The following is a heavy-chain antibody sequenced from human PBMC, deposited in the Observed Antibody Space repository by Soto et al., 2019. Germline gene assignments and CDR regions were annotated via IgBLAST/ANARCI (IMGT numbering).Heavy chain of an antibody. V-gene: IGHV1-46*03. D-gene: IGHD3-3*01. J-gene: IGHJ6*03. CDR1: GYTFTSYY. CDR3: ARGFLELVRHYYYYYYMDV. CDR2: INPSGGST. Sequence: QVQLVQSGAEVKKPGASVKVSCKASGYTFTSYYMHWVRQAPGQGLEWMGIINPSGGSTSYAQKFQGRVTMTRDTSTSTVYVELSSLRSEDTAVYYCARGFLELVRHYYYYYYMDVWGKGTTVTVSS.